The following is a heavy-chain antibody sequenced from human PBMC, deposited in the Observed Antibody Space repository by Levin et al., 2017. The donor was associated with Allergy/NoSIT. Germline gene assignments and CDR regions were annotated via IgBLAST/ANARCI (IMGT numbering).Heavy chain of an antibody. J-gene: IGHJ4*02. CDR1: GYTLTELS. Sequence: ASVKVSCKVSGYTLTELSMHWVRQAPGKGLEWMGGFDPEDGETIYAQKFQGRVTMTEDTSTDTAYMELSSLRSEDTAVYYCASSRDSSSWYDPYFDYWGQGTLVTVSS. CDR3: ASSRDSSSWYDPYFDY. D-gene: IGHD6-13*01. CDR2: FDPEDGET. V-gene: IGHV1-24*01.